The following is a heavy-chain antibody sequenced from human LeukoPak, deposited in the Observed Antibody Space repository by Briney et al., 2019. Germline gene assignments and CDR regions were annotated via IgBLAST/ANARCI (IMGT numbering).Heavy chain of an antibody. CDR3: ARLRGNYFPDY. CDR1: GDSISDYY. Sequence: SETLSLTCTVSGDSISDYYWTWIRQPPGKGLEWIGYIYYSGSINYNPSLKSRLTISVDTSKNQFSLKLSSVTAADTAVYYCARLRGNYFPDYWGQGTLVTVSS. CDR2: IYYSGSI. V-gene: IGHV4-59*01. D-gene: IGHD4-11*01. J-gene: IGHJ4*02.